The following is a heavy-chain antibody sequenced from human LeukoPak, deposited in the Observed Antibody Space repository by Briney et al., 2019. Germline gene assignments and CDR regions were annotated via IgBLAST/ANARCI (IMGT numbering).Heavy chain of an antibody. D-gene: IGHD2-15*01. J-gene: IGHJ6*03. V-gene: IGHV3-23*01. CDR3: AKGQIYCSSSSCHRAIYYYYMHV. CDR1: GFTFDDYG. Sequence: PGGSLRLSCAASGFTFDDYGMSWVRQAPGKGLEWVSSISGDGDNTYYADSVKGRHTISRDNPYNTLYLEMNSLRAEDTAVYYCAKGQIYCSSSSCHRAIYYYYMHVWGKGTTVTVSS. CDR2: ISGDGDNT.